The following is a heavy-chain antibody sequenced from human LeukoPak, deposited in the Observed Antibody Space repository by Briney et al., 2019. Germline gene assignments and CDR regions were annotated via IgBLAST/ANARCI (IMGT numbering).Heavy chain of an antibody. CDR1: GYTFTSYA. J-gene: IGHJ4*02. V-gene: IGHV1-3*01. CDR2: INAGNVNT. Sequence: ASVKVSCKASGYTFTSYAMHWVRQAPGQRLEWMGWINAGNVNTKYSQKFQGRVTITRDTSASTAYMELSSLRSEDTAVYYCARDPCSGGSCYIHPFDYWGQGTLVTVSS. CDR3: ARDPCSGGSCYIHPFDY. D-gene: IGHD2-15*01.